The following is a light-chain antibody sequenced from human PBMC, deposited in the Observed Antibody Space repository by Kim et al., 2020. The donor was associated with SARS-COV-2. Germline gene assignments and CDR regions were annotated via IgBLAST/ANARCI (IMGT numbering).Light chain of an antibody. Sequence: QSALTQPPSASESPGQSVTISCAGTSSDVGGYDYVSWYQQHPGKAPKLLIYDVTKRPSGVPDRFSGSKSGNKASLTVSGLQAEDEADYYCSSYAGSNNFCVFGGGTKVTVL. CDR2: DVT. J-gene: IGLJ1*01. V-gene: IGLV2-8*01. CDR3: SSYAGSNNFCV. CDR1: SSDVGGYDY.